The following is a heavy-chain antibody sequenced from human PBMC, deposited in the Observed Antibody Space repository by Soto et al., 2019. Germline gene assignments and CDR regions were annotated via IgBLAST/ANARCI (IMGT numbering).Heavy chain of an antibody. CDR2: IYNDGST. J-gene: IGHJ4*02. V-gene: IGHV3-66*01. Sequence: EVQLVESGGGLVQPGGSLRLSCAASGFIVSSNYMSWVRQAPGKGLKWVSIIYNDGSTYYADSVKGRFTISRDNSKNTLYLQILSLRAEDTAVYYCARDSYTRYWGQGTLVTVSS. CDR1: GFIVSSNY. D-gene: IGHD4-4*01. CDR3: ARDSYTRY.